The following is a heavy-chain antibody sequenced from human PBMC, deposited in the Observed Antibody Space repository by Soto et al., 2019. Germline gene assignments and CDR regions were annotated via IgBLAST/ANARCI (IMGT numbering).Heavy chain of an antibody. CDR3: ATANTPYAFYM. CDR2: INPAGNVQ. J-gene: IGHJ3*02. CDR1: GLTFSISW. Sequence: VQLVESGGGLVQPGESLRLSCTASGLTFSISWMTWVRQAPGEGLEWVSNINPAGNVQHYADSVKERFTISRDNAKNSRFLQMSGLRVEDRAVYYCATANTPYAFYMWGQGTMVTVSS. V-gene: IGHV3-7*01.